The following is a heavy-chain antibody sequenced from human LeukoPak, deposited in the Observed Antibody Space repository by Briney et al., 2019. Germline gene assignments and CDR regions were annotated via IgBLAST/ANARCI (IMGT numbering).Heavy chain of an antibody. CDR3: ARWAVGATFDY. V-gene: IGHV4-34*01. Sequence: SETLSLTCAVYGGSFSGYYWNWIRQPPGKGLEWIGEINHSGSTNYNPSLKSRVTISVDTSKNQFSLKLSSVTAADTAVYYCARWAVGATFDYWGQGTLVTVSS. CDR1: GGSFSGYY. CDR2: INHSGST. D-gene: IGHD1-26*01. J-gene: IGHJ4*02.